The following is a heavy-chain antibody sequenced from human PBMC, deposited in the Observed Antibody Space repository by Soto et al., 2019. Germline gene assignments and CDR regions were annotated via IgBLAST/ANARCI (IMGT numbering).Heavy chain of an antibody. J-gene: IGHJ4*02. Sequence: SETLSLTCAVYGGSFSGYYWSWIRQPPGKGLEWIGEINHSGSTNYNPSLKSRVTISVDTSKNQFSLKLSSVTAADTAVYYCARRHEYYDILTGLEYYFDYWGQGTLVTVSS. CDR1: GGSFSGYY. CDR2: INHSGST. V-gene: IGHV4-34*01. CDR3: ARRHEYYDILTGLEYYFDY. D-gene: IGHD3-9*01.